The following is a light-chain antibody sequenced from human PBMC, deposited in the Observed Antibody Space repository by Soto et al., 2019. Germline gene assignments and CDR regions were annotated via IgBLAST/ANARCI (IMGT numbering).Light chain of an antibody. CDR2: AAS. CDR3: QQSYSAPRT. J-gene: IGKJ1*01. CDR1: QSVSNY. V-gene: IGKV1-39*01. Sequence: DIQMTQSPSSLSASVGDIVTITCRASQSVSNYLNWYQQKPGKAPTLLIYAASTLQSGVPSRISGSGSGTDFTLTISSLQLDDFATYYCQQSYSAPRTFGQGTKVDIK.